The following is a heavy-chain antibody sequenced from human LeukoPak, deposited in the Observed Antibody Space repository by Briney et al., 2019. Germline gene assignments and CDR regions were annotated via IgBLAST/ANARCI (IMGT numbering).Heavy chain of an antibody. J-gene: IGHJ4*02. CDR1: GYTFTSYD. Sequence: ASVKVSCKASGYTFTSYDINWVRQATGQGLEWMGWMNPNSGNTGYAQKFQGRVTMTRNTSISTAYMELSSLRSEDTAVYYCATNMGGSYYVDYWGQGTLATVSS. D-gene: IGHD1-26*01. CDR3: ATNMGGSYYVDY. V-gene: IGHV1-8*01. CDR2: MNPNSGNT.